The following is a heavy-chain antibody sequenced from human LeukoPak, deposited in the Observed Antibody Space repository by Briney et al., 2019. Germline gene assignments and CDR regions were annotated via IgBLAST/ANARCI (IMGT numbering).Heavy chain of an antibody. V-gene: IGHV1-2*04. D-gene: IGHD5-18*01. J-gene: IGHJ6*02. CDR1: GYTFTGYY. CDR2: INPNSGGT. CDR3: AREGYSYGTYYGMDV. Sequence: ASVKVSCKASGYTFTGYYMHWVRQAPGQGLEWMGWINPNSGGTNYAQKFQGWVTMTRDTSISTAYMELSRLRSDDTAVYYCAREGYSYGTYYGMDVWGQGTLVTVSS.